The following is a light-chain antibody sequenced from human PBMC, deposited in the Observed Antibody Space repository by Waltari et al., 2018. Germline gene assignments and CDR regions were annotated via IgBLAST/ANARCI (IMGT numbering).Light chain of an antibody. CDR3: QQYNRWPPLT. CDR1: QNIDNN. J-gene: IGKJ4*01. CDR2: GAS. V-gene: IGKV3-15*01. Sequence: EVVMTQSPAALSVSPGERVTLSCKASQNIDNNLAWYQQKPGQSPSLLIYGASTSATCVPARFSGSGSWTAFTLTISSLQSEDCAVFYCQQYNRWPPLTFGGGTKVEIK.